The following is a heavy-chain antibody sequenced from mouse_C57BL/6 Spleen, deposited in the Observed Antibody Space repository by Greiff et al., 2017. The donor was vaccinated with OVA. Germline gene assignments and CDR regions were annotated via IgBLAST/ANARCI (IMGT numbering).Heavy chain of an antibody. CDR2: IYPGDGDT. Sequence: VKVVESGPELVKPGASVKISCKASGYAFSSSWMNWVKQRPGKGLEWIGRIYPGDGDTNYNGKFKGKATLTADKSSSTAYMQLSSLTSEDSAVYFCASGREVDYWGQGTTLTVSS. V-gene: IGHV1-82*01. CDR3: ASGREVDY. J-gene: IGHJ2*01. CDR1: GYAFSSSW.